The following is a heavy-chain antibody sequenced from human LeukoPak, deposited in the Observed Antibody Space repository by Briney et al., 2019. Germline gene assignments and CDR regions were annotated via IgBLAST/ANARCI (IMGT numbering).Heavy chain of an antibody. CDR2: IYTSGST. Sequence: PSETLSLTCTVSGGSISSYYWSWIRQPPGKGLEWIGYIYTSGSTNYNPSLKSRVTISVDTSKDQFSLKLSSVTAADTAVYYCARSVEWYWFDPWGQGTLVTVSS. CDR1: GGSISSYY. V-gene: IGHV4-4*09. CDR3: ARSVEWYWFDP. D-gene: IGHD3-3*01. J-gene: IGHJ5*02.